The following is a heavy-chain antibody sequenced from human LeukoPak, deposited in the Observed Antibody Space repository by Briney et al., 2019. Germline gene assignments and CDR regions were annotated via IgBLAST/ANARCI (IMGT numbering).Heavy chain of an antibody. Sequence: GSSVKVSCKVSGYTLTELSMHWVRQAPGKGLEWMGGFDPEDGETIYAQKFQGRVTMTRDMSTSTVYMELSSLRSEDTAVYYCARVNYGDADFDYWGQGTLVTVSS. V-gene: IGHV1-24*01. J-gene: IGHJ4*02. D-gene: IGHD4-17*01. CDR1: GYTLTELS. CDR2: FDPEDGET. CDR3: ARVNYGDADFDY.